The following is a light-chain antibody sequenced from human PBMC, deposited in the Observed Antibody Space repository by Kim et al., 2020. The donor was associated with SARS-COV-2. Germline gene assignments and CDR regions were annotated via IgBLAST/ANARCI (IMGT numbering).Light chain of an antibody. J-gene: IGLJ1*01. CDR3: NSRDSSVNPLLYV. CDR1: SLRSDY. V-gene: IGLV3-19*01. Sequence: GQTGRITCQGDSLRSDYASWYQQKPGQAPVLVIYGKNNRPSGIPDRFSGSSSGNTASLTITGAQAEDEADYYCNSRDSSVNPLLYVFGTGTKVTVL. CDR2: GKN.